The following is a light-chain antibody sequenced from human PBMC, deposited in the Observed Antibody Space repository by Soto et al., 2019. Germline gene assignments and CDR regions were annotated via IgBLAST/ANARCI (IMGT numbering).Light chain of an antibody. V-gene: IGKV1-5*03. CDR3: QHYNSYSEA. Sequence: DIQMTQSPSTLSGSVGDRVTMTGRASQTISSWLAWYQQKPGKAPKLLIYKAYTLKSGVTSRFSGSGSGTEFTLTISSLQPDDFATYYCQHYNSYSEAVGPGTKVEIK. CDR1: QTISSW. J-gene: IGKJ1*01. CDR2: KAY.